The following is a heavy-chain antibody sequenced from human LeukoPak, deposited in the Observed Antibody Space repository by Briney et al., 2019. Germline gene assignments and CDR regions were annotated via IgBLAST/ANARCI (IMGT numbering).Heavy chain of an antibody. Sequence: GGSLRLSCAASGFTFSSHAMSWVRQAAGKGLEWVSAISGRGDNTYYTDSVKGRFTISRDNSKSTLHLHMNNLRAEDTALYYCVKDLKGGRDNAYDLGDYWGQGTLVTVSS. J-gene: IGHJ4*02. CDR3: VKDLKGGRDNAYDLGDY. V-gene: IGHV3-23*01. D-gene: IGHD5-12*01. CDR1: GFTFSSHA. CDR2: ISGRGDNT.